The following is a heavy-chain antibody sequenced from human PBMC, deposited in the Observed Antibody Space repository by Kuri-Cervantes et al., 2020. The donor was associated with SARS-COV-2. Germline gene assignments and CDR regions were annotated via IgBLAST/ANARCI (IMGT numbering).Heavy chain of an antibody. D-gene: IGHD6-13*01. Sequence: ASVKVSCKASGYTFTSYGISWVRQAPGQGLEWMGWISAYNGNTNYAQKLQGRVTMTTDTSTSTAYMELRSLRSDDTAVYYCAKFYHSSSWYGDAFDIWGQGTMVTVSS. CDR3: AKFYHSSSWYGDAFDI. CDR1: GYTFTSYG. V-gene: IGHV1-18*01. CDR2: ISAYNGNT. J-gene: IGHJ3*02.